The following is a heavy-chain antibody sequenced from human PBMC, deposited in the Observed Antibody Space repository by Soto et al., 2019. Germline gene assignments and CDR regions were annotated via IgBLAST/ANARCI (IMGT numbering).Heavy chain of an antibody. J-gene: IGHJ6*02. Sequence: SETLSLTCAVYGGSFSGYYWTWIRQPPGTGLEWIGEINHSGSTNYNPSLKSRVTISVDTSKNQFSLKLSSVTAADTAVYYCARDTIWFGSGMDVWGQGTTVTVSS. V-gene: IGHV4-34*01. D-gene: IGHD3-10*01. CDR1: GGSFSGYY. CDR3: ARDTIWFGSGMDV. CDR2: INHSGST.